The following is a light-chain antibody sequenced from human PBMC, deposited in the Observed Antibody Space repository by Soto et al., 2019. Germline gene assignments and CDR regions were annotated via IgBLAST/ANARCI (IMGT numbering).Light chain of an antibody. J-gene: IGLJ1*01. CDR2: DVS. Sequence: QSVLTQPASVSGSPGQSITISCTGTSSDVVAYTFVSWYQQHPDKVPKLMIFDVSRRPSGVSERFSGSKSGNTASLTISGLQPEDEADYYCSSYTSSSTHGFGSGTKVTVL. CDR1: SSDVVAYTF. CDR3: SSYTSSSTHG. V-gene: IGLV2-14*03.